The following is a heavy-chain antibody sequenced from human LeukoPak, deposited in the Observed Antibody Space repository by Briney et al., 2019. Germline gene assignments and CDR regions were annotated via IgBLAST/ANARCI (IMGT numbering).Heavy chain of an antibody. CDR1: GGSISSYY. V-gene: IGHV4-59*01. Sequence: KPSETLSLTCTVSGGSISSYYWSWIRQPPGKGLEWIGYIYYSGSTNYNPSLKSRVTISVDTSKNQFSLKLSSVTAADTAVYYCARDRYSSSWYEGYGMDVWGQGTTVTVSS. J-gene: IGHJ6*02. D-gene: IGHD6-13*01. CDR2: IYYSGST. CDR3: ARDRYSSSWYEGYGMDV.